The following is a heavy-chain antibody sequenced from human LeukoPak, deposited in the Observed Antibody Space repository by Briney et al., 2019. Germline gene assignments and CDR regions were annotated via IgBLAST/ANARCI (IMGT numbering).Heavy chain of an antibody. CDR3: ARGRDYGFDY. J-gene: IGHJ4*02. D-gene: IGHD4-17*01. CDR2: IYHSGST. CDR1: GGSISSYY. V-gene: IGHV4-59*12. Sequence: SETLSLTCTVSGGSISSYYWSWIRQPPGKGLEWIGYIYHSGSTYYNPSLKSRVTISVDRSKNQFSLKLSSVTAADTAVYYCARGRDYGFDYWGQGTLVTVSS.